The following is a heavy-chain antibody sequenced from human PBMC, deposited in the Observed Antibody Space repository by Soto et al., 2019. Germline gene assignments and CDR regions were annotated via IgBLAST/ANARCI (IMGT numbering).Heavy chain of an antibody. J-gene: IGHJ6*02. Sequence: SETLSLTCAVSGYSIASGYYWAWIRQSPGKGLEWIGSIYHARSVYYNPSLNSRVAVSLDTSKNHFSLKLTSVTAADTAVYYCARTFDYYGMDVWGQGTTVTVSS. V-gene: IGHV4-38-2*01. CDR3: ARTFDYYGMDV. CDR2: IYHARSV. CDR1: GYSIASGYY.